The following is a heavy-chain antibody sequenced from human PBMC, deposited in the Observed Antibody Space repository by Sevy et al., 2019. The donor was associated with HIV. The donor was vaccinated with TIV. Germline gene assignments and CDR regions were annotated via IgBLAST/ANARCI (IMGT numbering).Heavy chain of an antibody. CDR3: ARETVSGYNL. D-gene: IGHD5-12*01. V-gene: IGHV3-53*01. CDR1: GFTVSNNS. Sequence: GGSLRLSCAASGFTVSNNSMSWVRQAPGKGLEWVSALYACGNTYYADSVKSRFTISRDNSKNTVYLEINSLRVEDTAVYYCARETVSGYNLWGQGTLVTVSS. J-gene: IGHJ4*02. CDR2: LYACGNT.